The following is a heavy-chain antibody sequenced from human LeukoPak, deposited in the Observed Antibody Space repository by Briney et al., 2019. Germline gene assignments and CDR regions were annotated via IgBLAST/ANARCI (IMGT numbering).Heavy chain of an antibody. D-gene: IGHD6-6*01. CDR3: AKDRYSSSPGGFDY. J-gene: IGHJ4*02. Sequence: PGGSLRLSCAASGFTFDDYGMSWVRHAPGKGLEWVSAISGSGGSTYYADSVKGRFTISRDNSKNTLYLQMNSLRAEDTAVYYCAKDRYSSSPGGFDYWGQGTLVTVSS. V-gene: IGHV3-23*01. CDR1: GFTFDDYG. CDR2: ISGSGGST.